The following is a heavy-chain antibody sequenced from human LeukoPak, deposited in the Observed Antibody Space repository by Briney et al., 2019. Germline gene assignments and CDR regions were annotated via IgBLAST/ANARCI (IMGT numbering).Heavy chain of an antibody. D-gene: IGHD1-1*01. V-gene: IGHV3-23*01. CDR3: STVEHF. J-gene: IGHJ4*02. CDR2: ISGIDGSA. Sequence: GGSLRLSCTASGFIFSSYVMSWVRQAPGKGLEWVSSISGIDGSAYYADSVKGRFTISRDDVKNMLYLQMNSLRVEDTGLYYCSTVEHFWGQGTLVTVSS. CDR1: GFIFSSYV.